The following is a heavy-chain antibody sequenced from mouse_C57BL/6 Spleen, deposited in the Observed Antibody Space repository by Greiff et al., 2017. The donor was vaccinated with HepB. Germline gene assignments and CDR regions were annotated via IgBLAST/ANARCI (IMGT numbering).Heavy chain of an antibody. CDR3: ERRMREEDGRGNAMDN. J-gene: IGHJ4*01. CDR1: GYSFTGYF. CDR2: INPYNGDT. Sequence: VQLKESGPELVKPGDSVKISCKASGYSFTGYFMNWVMQSHGKSLEWIGRINPYNGDTFYNQKFKGKATLTVDKSSSTAHMELRSLTSEDTAVYEGERRMREEDGRGNAMDNWGQGTPVNDS. V-gene: IGHV1-20*01.